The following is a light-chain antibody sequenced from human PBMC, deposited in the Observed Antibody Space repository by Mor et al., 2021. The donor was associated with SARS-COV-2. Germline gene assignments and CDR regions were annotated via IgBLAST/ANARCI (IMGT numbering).Light chain of an antibody. CDR2: DVT. Sequence: SSDVGGYNYVSWYQQHPGKAPKLIIYDVTKRPSGVPDRFSASKSGNTASLTISGLQADDDADYYCCSYADTSTVFGGGTKLT. CDR1: SSDVGGYNY. CDR3: CSYADTSTV. V-gene: IGLV2-11*01. J-gene: IGLJ3*02.